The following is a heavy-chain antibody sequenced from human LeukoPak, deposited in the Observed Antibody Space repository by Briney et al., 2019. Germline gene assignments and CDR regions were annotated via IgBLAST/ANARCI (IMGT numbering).Heavy chain of an antibody. CDR3: AKMPVSYSSGWSTFDY. Sequence: ASVKVSRKASGGTFSSYAISWVRQAPGQGLEWMGRIIPILGIANYAQKFQGRVTITADKSTSTAYMELNSLRAEDTAVYYCAKMPVSYSSGWSTFDYWGQGTLVTVS. D-gene: IGHD6-19*01. J-gene: IGHJ4*02. CDR2: IIPILGIA. CDR1: GGTFSSYA. V-gene: IGHV1-69*04.